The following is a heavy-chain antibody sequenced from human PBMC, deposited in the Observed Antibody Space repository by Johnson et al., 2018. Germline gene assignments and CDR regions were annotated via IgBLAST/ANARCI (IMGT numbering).Heavy chain of an antibody. CDR2: ISYDGSNK. CDR3: ARKYSWNDGTFYYYMDV. J-gene: IGHJ6*03. Sequence: QVQLQESGGGVVQXGRSLRLSCAASGFIFSSYGMHWVRQGPGKGLEWVAVISYDGSNKYYADSVKGRLPISRDNSKNTLYLQMNSLRAEDTAVFYCARKYSWNDGTFYYYMDVWGKGTTVTVSS. V-gene: IGHV3-30*03. CDR1: GFIFSSYG. D-gene: IGHD1-1*01.